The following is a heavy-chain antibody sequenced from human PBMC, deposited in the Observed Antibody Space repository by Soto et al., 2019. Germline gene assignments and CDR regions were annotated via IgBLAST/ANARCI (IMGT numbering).Heavy chain of an antibody. D-gene: IGHD3-10*01. V-gene: IGHV1-69*04. J-gene: IGHJ4*02. CDR1: GDTFSFYS. CDR2: VNPILSMS. Sequence: QVEWVQSGAEVKRPGSSVKVSCKASGDTFSFYSINWVRQAPGLGLEWMGRVNPILSMSNYAQRFQGRVTMTADKSTSTAYMELSGLTSEDTAVYYCATSYGSGYRAFDYWGQGALVTVSS. CDR3: ATSYGSGYRAFDY.